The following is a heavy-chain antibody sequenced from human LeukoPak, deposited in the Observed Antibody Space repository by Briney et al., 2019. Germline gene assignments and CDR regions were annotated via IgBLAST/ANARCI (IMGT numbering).Heavy chain of an antibody. D-gene: IGHD2-2*01. CDR3: ARVPAASFDI. CDR1: GGPFSGYY. Sequence: SETLSLTCAVFGGPFSGYYWSWIRQPQGKGLEWIGEINHSGSTNYNPSLKSRVTISVDTSKNQFSLKLSSVTAADTAVYYCARVPAASFDIWGQGTMVTVSS. V-gene: IGHV4-34*01. J-gene: IGHJ3*02. CDR2: INHSGST.